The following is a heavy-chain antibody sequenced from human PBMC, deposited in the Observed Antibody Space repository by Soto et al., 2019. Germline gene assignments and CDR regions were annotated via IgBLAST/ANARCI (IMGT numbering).Heavy chain of an antibody. D-gene: IGHD3-16*01. V-gene: IGHV1-69*06. CDR1: GGTFSSYS. Sequence: SVKVSCKASGGTFSSYSFSRVRQAPGQGLEWMGGITPIFGTVHYAQNFRGRVTITADKSTSIVHMELSSLRSEDTAVFYCAREGDTREGRGVFFSWGQGTLVTV. CDR3: AREGDTREGRGVFFS. CDR2: ITPIFGTV. J-gene: IGHJ5*02.